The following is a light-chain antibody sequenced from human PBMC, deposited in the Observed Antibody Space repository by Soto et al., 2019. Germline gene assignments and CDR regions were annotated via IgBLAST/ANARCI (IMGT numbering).Light chain of an antibody. V-gene: IGLV2-14*01. Sequence: QYVLTQPASVSGSPGQSITISCTGTSSDVGGYNYVSWYQQHPGKAPKLMIYDVSNRPSGVSNRFSGSKSGNTASLTISGFQAEDEADYYCSSYTSSSIYVFGTGTKAPS. CDR2: DVS. CDR3: SSYTSSSIYV. CDR1: SSDVGGYNY. J-gene: IGLJ1*01.